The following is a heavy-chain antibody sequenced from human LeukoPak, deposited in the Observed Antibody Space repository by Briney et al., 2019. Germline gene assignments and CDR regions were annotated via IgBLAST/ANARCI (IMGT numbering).Heavy chain of an antibody. J-gene: IGHJ4*02. V-gene: IGHV3-74*01. CDR1: GFTFSGYW. D-gene: IGHD3-16*01. CDR2: IRSDGSIT. CDR3: AREGRVGNLDK. Sequence: PGGSLRLSCAACGFTFSGYWMHWVRQAPGKGLAWVSVIRSDGSITTHADSVKGRFTISRDTAKNTLYLQMNSLRAEDTAVYYCAREGRVGNLDKWGQGSLVSVSS.